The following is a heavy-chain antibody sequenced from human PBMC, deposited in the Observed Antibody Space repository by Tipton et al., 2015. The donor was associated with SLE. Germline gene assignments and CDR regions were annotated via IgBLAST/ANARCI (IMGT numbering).Heavy chain of an antibody. J-gene: IGHJ4*02. CDR2: IYYSGRT. Sequence: TLSLTCTVSGDSISGSTYYWGWIRQPPGKGLVWIGSIYYSGRTYYNPSLKSRVTMSVDSSKSQFSLKLPSQTASDTAVYYCAVYDFWSRYYFEYWGQGILVTVSS. CDR3: AVYDFWSRYYFEY. V-gene: IGHV4-39*01. CDR1: GDSISGSTYY. D-gene: IGHD3-3*01.